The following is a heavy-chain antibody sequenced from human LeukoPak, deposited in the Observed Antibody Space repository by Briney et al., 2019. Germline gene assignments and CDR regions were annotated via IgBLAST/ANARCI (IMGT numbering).Heavy chain of an antibody. J-gene: IGHJ4*02. Sequence: ASVKVSCKAAVDSFTSHDINWVRQATGQGLEWMGWMNPKSGNTGYAQKFQGRVTMTRNTSISTAYMELSSLRSEDTAVYYCARVTGYMIEDYFDYWGQGTLVTVSS. D-gene: IGHD3-22*01. V-gene: IGHV1-8*01. CDR1: VDSFTSHD. CDR2: MNPKSGNT. CDR3: ARVTGYMIEDYFDY.